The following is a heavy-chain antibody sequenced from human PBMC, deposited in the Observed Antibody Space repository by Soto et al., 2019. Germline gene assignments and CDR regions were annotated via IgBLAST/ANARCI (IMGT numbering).Heavy chain of an antibody. CDR1: GYTFTSYG. D-gene: IGHD5-12*01. CDR3: ARESGGATATLDYNYFYIDV. CDR2: INPNCGGT. Sequence: ASVKVSCKASGYTFTSYGISWVRQAPGQGLEWMGWINPNCGGTKYAQKFQGRVTVTRDTSIRTVYMELSSLRSGDTAVYYCARESGGATATLDYNYFYIDVWGKGTTVTVSS. V-gene: IGHV1-2*02. J-gene: IGHJ6*03.